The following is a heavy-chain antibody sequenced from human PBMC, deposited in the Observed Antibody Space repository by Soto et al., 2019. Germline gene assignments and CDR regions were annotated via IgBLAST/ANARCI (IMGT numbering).Heavy chain of an antibody. Sequence: QVQLQESGPGLVKPSQTLSLTCTVSVVSLNSGDYFWSWVRQLPGKGLEWIGYISYSGRTFSSPIMNSRTSISADTSQNHFSLTMTSVIAAVTAVYFCARWTYLYDSSNIRYGGFDTWGQGTKVTVSS. CDR3: ARWTYLYDSSNIRYGGFDT. V-gene: IGHV4-31*03. D-gene: IGHD3-22*01. CDR2: ISYSGRT. J-gene: IGHJ3*02. CDR1: VVSLNSGDYF.